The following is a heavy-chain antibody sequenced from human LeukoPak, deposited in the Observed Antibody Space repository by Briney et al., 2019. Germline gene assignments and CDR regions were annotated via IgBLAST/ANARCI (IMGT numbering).Heavy chain of an antibody. J-gene: IGHJ4*02. D-gene: IGHD5-12*01. CDR1: GGSISSDY. CDR3: ARVDSCSEYY. Sequence: PSETLSLTCTVSGGSISSDYWSWIRQPPGKGLEWIGYIYYSGSTNYNPSLKSRVTISVDTSKNQFSLKLNSVTAADTAVYYCARVDSCSEYYWGQGTLVTVSS. CDR2: IYYSGST. V-gene: IGHV4-59*01.